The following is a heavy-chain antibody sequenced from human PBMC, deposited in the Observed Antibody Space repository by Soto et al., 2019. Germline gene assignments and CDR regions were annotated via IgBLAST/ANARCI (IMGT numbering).Heavy chain of an antibody. J-gene: IGHJ6*02. D-gene: IGHD2-21*02. CDR1: GYTLTELS. CDR2: FDPEDGET. CDR3: ATIGCGGDCSNYYYGMDL. V-gene: IGHV1-24*01. Sequence: ASVKVSCKVSGYTLTELSMHWVRQAPGKGLEWMGGFDPEDGETIYAQRFQGRVTMTEDTSTDTAYMELSSLRSEDTAVYYCATIGCGGDCSNYYYGMDLWGQGTTVS.